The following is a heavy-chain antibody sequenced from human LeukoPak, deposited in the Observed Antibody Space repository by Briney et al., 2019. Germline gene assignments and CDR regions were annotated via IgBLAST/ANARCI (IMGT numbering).Heavy chain of an antibody. J-gene: IGHJ4*02. CDR1: GFTFSTYG. D-gene: IGHD3-10*01. Sequence: GGSLRLSCAASGFTFSTYGMHWVRQAPGKGLGWVAVIWSDGSNKFYADSVKGRFTISRDNSKNTLFLQMNSLRAEDTALYSCARDRGGSKYFDSWGQGTLVTVSS. CDR2: IWSDGSNK. V-gene: IGHV3-33*01. CDR3: ARDRGGSKYFDS.